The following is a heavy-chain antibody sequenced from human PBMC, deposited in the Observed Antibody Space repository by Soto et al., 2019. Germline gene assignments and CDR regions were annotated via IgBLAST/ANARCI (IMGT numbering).Heavy chain of an antibody. J-gene: IGHJ5*02. CDR2: IKTDTGET. D-gene: IGHD3-10*01. CDR3: VRDSNNNRWGSWS. CDR1: GYTFTSYS. V-gene: IGHV1-3*04. Sequence: QVQLVQSGTEVQKPGASVKVSCETSGYTFTSYSMHWVRQAPGQRPEWMGWIKTDTGETKYSGKFQGRLTFARDTSASTAYMELTSLRYEDTAVDYCVRDSNNNRWGSWSWGQGTLVTVSS.